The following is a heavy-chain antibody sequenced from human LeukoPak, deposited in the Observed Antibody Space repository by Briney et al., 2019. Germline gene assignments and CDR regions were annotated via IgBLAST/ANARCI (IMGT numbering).Heavy chain of an antibody. V-gene: IGHV1-8*01. CDR2: TNPYTGLT. CDR1: GYTFTNPD. D-gene: IGHD2-15*01. J-gene: IGHJ5*02. CDR3: AREDADCSGTCFHWIGL. Sequence: ASVKVTCKASGYTFTNPDIHWVRQSPGQGLEWMGSTNPYTGLTGYAQKFQDRVTLTRDTTIATAYLELSSLKAEDTAVYFCAREDADCSGTCFHWIGLWGQGTMVTVSS.